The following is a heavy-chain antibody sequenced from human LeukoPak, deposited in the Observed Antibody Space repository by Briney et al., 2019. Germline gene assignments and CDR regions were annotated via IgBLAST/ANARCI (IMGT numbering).Heavy chain of an antibody. CDR1: GYTFTSYG. CDR2: ISAYNGNT. J-gene: IGHJ6*03. CDR3: ARGAKYDSLRSGYYKAYYYYYYMDV. Sequence: GASVKVSCKASGYTFTSYGISWVRQAPGQGLEWMGWISAYNGNTNYAQKLQGRVTMTTDTSTSTAYMELRSLRSDDTAVYYCARGAKYDSLRSGYYKAYYYYYYMDVWGKGTTVTVSS. D-gene: IGHD3-3*01. V-gene: IGHV1-18*01.